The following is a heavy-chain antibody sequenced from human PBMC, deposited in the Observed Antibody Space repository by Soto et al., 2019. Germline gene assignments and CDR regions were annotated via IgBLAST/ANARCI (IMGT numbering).Heavy chain of an antibody. CDR3: ATAVMRFSLGANYYGRDV. CDR1: GFTFAYYA. Sequence: PGGSLRLSCAASGFTFAYYAMHWVRPAPGKGLEWVSGISWTSGSIGYADSVKCRFTISRAHAKNSLYLQMNCLRAEDTALYYCATAVMRFSLGANYYGRDVWGQGPTGTFSS. CDR2: ISWTSGSI. D-gene: IGHD3-3*01. J-gene: IGHJ6*01. V-gene: IGHV3-9*01.